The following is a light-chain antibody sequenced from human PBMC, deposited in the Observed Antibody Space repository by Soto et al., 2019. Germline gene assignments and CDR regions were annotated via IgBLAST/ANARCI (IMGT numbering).Light chain of an antibody. CDR1: SSDVGGYKY. Sequence: QSALTQPPSASGSPGQSVTISCTGTSSDVGGYKYVSWYQQHPGKAPKLMIFEVNKRPSGVSNRFSGSKSGNTASLTISGLQAEDEADYYCSSYTSSSTLVFGTGTKLTVL. V-gene: IGLV2-14*01. CDR2: EVN. CDR3: SSYTSSSTLV. J-gene: IGLJ1*01.